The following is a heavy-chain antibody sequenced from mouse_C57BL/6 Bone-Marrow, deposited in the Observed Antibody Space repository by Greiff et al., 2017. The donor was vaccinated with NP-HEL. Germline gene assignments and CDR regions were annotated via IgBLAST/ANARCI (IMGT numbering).Heavy chain of an antibody. CDR1: GYTFTDYY. D-gene: IGHD1-1*01. Sequence: VQLQQSGAELVRPGASVKLSCKASGYTFTDYYINWVKQRPGQGLEWIARIYPGSGNTYYNEKFKGKATLTAEKSSSTAYMQLSSLTSEDSAVYFCAIYGSSYGAWFAYWGQGTLVTVSA. V-gene: IGHV1-76*01. J-gene: IGHJ3*01. CDR2: IYPGSGNT. CDR3: AIYGSSYGAWFAY.